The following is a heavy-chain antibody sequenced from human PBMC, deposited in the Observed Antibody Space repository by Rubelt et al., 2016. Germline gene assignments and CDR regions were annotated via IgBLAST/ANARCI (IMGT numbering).Heavy chain of an antibody. V-gene: IGHV1-2*02. CDR2: INPNSGGT. J-gene: IGHJ4*02. D-gene: IGHD2-2*01. CDR3: ARLIVVVPAASDY. Sequence: RGLEWMGWINPNSGGTNYAQKFQGRVTMTRDTSISTAYMELSRLRSDDTAVYYCARLIVVVPAASDYWGQGTLVTVSS.